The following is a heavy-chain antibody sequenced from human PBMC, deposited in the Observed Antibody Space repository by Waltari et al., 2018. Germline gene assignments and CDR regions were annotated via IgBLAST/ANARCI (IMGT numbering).Heavy chain of an antibody. CDR3: TRERGAAAGSDIQH. D-gene: IGHD6-13*01. J-gene: IGHJ1*01. V-gene: IGHV3-49*04. CDR2: IRSKAYGGTT. Sequence: EVQLVESGGGLVQPGRSLRLSCTASGFTFGDYAMSWVRQAPGKGLEWVGFIRSKAYGGTTEYAASVKGRFTISRDDSKSIAYLQMNSLKTEDTAVYYCTRERGAAAGSDIQHWGQGTLVTVSS. CDR1: GFTFGDYA.